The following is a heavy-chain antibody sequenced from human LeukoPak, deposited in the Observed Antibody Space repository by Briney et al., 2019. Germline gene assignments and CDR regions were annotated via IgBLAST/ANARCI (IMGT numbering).Heavy chain of an antibody. CDR2: ISSSSSYI. CDR1: GFTFSSYS. J-gene: IGHJ4*02. V-gene: IGHV3-21*01. D-gene: IGHD3-22*01. CDR3: AREDSSGYMSL. Sequence: GGSLRLSCAASGFTFSSYSMKWVRQAPGKGLEWVSYISSSSSYIYYAASVKGRFTISRDNAKNSLYLQMNSLSAEDTAVYYCAREDSSGYMSLWGQGTLVIVSS.